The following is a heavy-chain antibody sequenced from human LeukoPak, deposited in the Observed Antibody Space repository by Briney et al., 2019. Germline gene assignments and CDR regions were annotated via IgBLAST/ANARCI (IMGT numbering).Heavy chain of an antibody. CDR3: AGQGGGVALDY. J-gene: IGHJ4*02. CDR1: GGSMRTTSYY. D-gene: IGHD2-8*01. Sequence: SSETLSLTCIVSGGSMRTTSYYWDWIRQPPGKGLEWIGTIHYDGSTSHYTPSLKSRVTIFVDTTKNHFSLNLISVTTAATAVYYCAGQGGGVALDYWGQGMLVTVSS. CDR2: IHYDGSTS. V-gene: IGHV4-39*01.